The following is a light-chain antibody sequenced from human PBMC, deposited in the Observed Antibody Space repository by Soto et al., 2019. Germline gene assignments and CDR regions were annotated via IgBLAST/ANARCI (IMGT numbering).Light chain of an antibody. CDR2: DAS. V-gene: IGKV1-27*01. Sequence: DIQMTQSPSSLSASAGDRVTITCRASQGISNYLAWYQQKPGKHAMLLIYDASTLHSGVPSRFSGSGSGTDFTLTITSLQPEDFATYYCQHYRSFPFTFGPGTKVDIK. CDR3: QHYRSFPFT. CDR1: QGISNY. J-gene: IGKJ3*01.